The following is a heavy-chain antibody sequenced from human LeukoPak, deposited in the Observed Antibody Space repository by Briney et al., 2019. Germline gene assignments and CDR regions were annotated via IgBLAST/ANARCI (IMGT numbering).Heavy chain of an antibody. V-gene: IGHV4-34*01. J-gene: IGHJ4*02. CDR1: GGSFSGYY. Sequence: SGTLSLTCAVYGGSFSGYYWSWIRQPPGKGLEWIGEIDHSGSTNYNPSLKSRVTISVDTSKNQFSLKLSSVTAADTAVYYCARVQLWPPVFDYWGQGTLVTVSS. D-gene: IGHD5-18*01. CDR3: ARVQLWPPVFDY. CDR2: IDHSGST.